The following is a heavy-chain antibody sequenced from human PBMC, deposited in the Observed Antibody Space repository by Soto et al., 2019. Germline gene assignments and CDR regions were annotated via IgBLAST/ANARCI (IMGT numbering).Heavy chain of an antibody. J-gene: IGHJ4*02. CDR1: GGSISSSSYF. CDR2: IYYSGST. V-gene: IGHV4-39*01. CDR3: ARQGAYSHDSSGYEFDY. D-gene: IGHD3-22*01. Sequence: QLQLQESGPGLVKSSETLSLTCTVSGGSISSSSYFWGWIRQPPGKGLEWIGRIYYSGSTYYHPSLKSRVTMSVDTSKKQFSLKLSSVTAADTAVYYCARQGAYSHDSSGYEFDYWGQGTLVTVSS.